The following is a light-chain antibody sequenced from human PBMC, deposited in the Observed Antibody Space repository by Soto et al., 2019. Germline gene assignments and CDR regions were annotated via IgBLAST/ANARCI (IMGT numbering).Light chain of an antibody. CDR3: QQYGSSPRT. CDR1: QSVSSSY. CDR2: GAS. Sequence: EIVLTQSAGTLSVSPGEGATLSCRASQSVSSSYLAWYQQKPGQAPRLLIYGASSRATGIPDRFSGSGSGTDFTLTISRLEPEDFAVYYCQQYGSSPRTFGQGTKVDIK. J-gene: IGKJ1*01. V-gene: IGKV3-20*01.